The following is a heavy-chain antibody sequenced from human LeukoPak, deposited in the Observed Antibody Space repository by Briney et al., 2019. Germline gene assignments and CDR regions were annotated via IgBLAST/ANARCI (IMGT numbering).Heavy chain of an antibody. CDR1: GGSISSSSYY. V-gene: IGHV4-39*01. CDR2: MYYSGSS. J-gene: IGHJ5*02. Sequence: SETLSLTCNVSGGSISSSSYYWGWIRQPPGKGLEGIGSMYYSGSSYYNPSLKSRVTISVDTSKNQFSLKLSSVTAADTAVYYCARQYSGYLRNWFDPWGQGTLVTVSS. D-gene: IGHD5-12*01. CDR3: ARQYSGYLRNWFDP.